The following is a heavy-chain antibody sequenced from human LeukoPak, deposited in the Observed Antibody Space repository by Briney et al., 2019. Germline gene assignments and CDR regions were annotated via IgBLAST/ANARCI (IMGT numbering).Heavy chain of an antibody. Sequence: PGGSLRLSCAASGFTISNYWMSWVRQAPEKGLEWVANIKEDGSEKFYLDSAKGRFAISRDNAKNSLYLQMNSLRAEDRAVYYCAREAQGGATALDLWGQGTLVTVSS. D-gene: IGHD1-26*01. J-gene: IGHJ5*02. V-gene: IGHV3-7*04. CDR3: AREAQGGATALDL. CDR2: IKEDGSEK. CDR1: GFTISNYW.